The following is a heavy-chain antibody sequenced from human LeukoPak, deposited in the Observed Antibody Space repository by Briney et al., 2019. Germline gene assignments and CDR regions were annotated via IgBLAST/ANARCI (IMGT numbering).Heavy chain of an antibody. CDR1: GYSFTSYW. V-gene: IGHV5-51*01. Sequence: GESLKISCKGSGYSFTSYWIGWVRQMPGKGLEWMGIIYPGDSDTRYSPSFQGQVTISADKSISTAYLQWSSLKASDTAMYYCARHGRGNYYDSSGYYGPVAYWGQGTLVTVSS. CDR3: ARHGRGNYYDSSGYYGPVAY. D-gene: IGHD3-22*01. J-gene: IGHJ4*02. CDR2: IYPGDSDT.